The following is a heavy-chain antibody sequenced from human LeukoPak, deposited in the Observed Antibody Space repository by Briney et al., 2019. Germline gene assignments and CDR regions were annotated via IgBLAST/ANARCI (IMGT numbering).Heavy chain of an antibody. CDR3: ARDQIVGNYMDV. CDR2: INWNGGSK. CDR1: GFTFDDYG. D-gene: IGHD7-27*01. J-gene: IGHJ6*03. Sequence: GGSLRLSCAASGFTFDDYGMSWVRQAPGKGLEWVSGINWNGGSKDYADSVKGRFTISRDNAKNSLYLQMNSLRAEDTALYYCARDQIVGNYMDVWGKGTTVTVSS. V-gene: IGHV3-20*04.